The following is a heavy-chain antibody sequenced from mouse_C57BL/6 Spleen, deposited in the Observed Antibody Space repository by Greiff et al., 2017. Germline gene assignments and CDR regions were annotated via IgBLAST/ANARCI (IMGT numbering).Heavy chain of an antibody. CDR2: IWGDGST. J-gene: IGHJ1*03. Sequence: VMLVESGPGLVAPSQSLSITCTVSGFSLTSYGVSWVRQPPGKGLEWLGVIWGDGSTNYHSALISRLSISKDNSKSQVFLKLNSLQTDDTATYYCAKWGTTPYPQTGYFDVWGTGTTVTVSS. V-gene: IGHV2-3*01. CDR3: AKWGTTPYPQTGYFDV. CDR1: GFSLTSYG. D-gene: IGHD1-1*01.